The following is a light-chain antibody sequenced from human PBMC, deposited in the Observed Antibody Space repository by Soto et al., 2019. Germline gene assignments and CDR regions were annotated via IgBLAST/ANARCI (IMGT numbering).Light chain of an antibody. CDR2: EAS. J-gene: IGKJ2*01. CDR3: QQYNDSFRYT. CDR1: QSISSW. Sequence: DIQMTQSPSTLSASVGDRVTITCRASQSISSWLAWYQQKPGTAPKLLIYEASTLVTGVPSRFSGSRSRTEFTLTGSSLQPDDFASYYCQQYNDSFRYTFGQGTKLEIE. V-gene: IGKV1-5*03.